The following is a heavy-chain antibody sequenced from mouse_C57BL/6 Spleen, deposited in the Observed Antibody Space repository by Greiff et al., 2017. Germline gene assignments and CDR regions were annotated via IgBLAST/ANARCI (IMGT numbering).Heavy chain of an antibody. Sequence: DVKLVESGGGLVKPGGSLKLSCAASGFTFSSYAMSWVRQTPEKRLEWVATISDGGSYTYYPDNVKGRFPISRDNAKNNLYLQMSHLKSEDTAMYYCARDYYGSSYGYFDYGGQGTTLTVSS. J-gene: IGHJ2*01. CDR3: ARDYYGSSYGYFDY. D-gene: IGHD1-1*01. CDR1: GFTFSSYA. V-gene: IGHV5-4*01. CDR2: ISDGGSYT.